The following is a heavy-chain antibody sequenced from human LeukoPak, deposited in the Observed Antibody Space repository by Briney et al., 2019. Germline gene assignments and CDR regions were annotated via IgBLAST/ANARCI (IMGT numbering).Heavy chain of an antibody. D-gene: IGHD1-26*01. CDR1: GYTFTSYY. Sequence: GASVKVSCKAPGYTFTSYYMHWVRQAPGQGLEWMGIINPSGGSTSYAQKFQGRVTVTRDTSTSTVYMELSDLRPEDTAVYYCARDYSGEWEQLTGWWFDPWGQGTLVIVSS. J-gene: IGHJ5*02. CDR2: INPSGGST. V-gene: IGHV1-46*01. CDR3: ARDYSGEWEQLTGWWFDP.